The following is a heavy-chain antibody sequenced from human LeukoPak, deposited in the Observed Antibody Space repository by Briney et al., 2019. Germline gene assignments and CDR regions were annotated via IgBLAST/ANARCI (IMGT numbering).Heavy chain of an antibody. CDR3: ARIGAGSSRDY. V-gene: IGHV3-21*01. CDR1: GFTFSNFA. J-gene: IGHJ4*02. Sequence: PGGSLRLSCAASGFTFSNFAMTWVRQAPGKGLEWVSSIVGSSSTYYADSLKGRFTISRDNAKNSLFLQMNSLRAEDTAVYYCARIGAGSSRDYWGQGTLVTVSS. CDR2: IVGSSST. D-gene: IGHD6-13*01.